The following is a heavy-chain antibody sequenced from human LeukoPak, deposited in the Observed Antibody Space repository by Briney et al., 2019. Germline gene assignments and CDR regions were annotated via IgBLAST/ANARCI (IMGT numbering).Heavy chain of an antibody. CDR2: INNDGSYI. CDR1: GFTFSPSW. D-gene: IGHD6-13*01. Sequence: GGSLRLSCAASGFTFSPSWMHWVRQAPGKGLEWVSRINNDGSYINYADSVKGRFTISRDNSKNTLYLQMNSLRAEDTAVYYCAKTRPLDSSSWSRGDYWGQGTLVTVSS. V-gene: IGHV3-74*01. CDR3: AKTRPLDSSSWSRGDY. J-gene: IGHJ4*02.